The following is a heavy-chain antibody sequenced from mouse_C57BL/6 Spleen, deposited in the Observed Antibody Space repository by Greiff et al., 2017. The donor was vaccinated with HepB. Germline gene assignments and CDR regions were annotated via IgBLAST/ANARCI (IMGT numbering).Heavy chain of an antibody. V-gene: IGHV1-82*01. CDR1: GYAFSSSW. Sequence: LVESGAELVKPGASVKISCKASGYAFSSSWMNWVKQRPGKGLEWIGRIYPGDGDTNYNGKFKGKATLTADKSSSTAYMQLSSLTSEDSAVYFCARKFYDYDGGDYAMDYWGQGTSVTVSS. J-gene: IGHJ4*01. D-gene: IGHD2-4*01. CDR2: IYPGDGDT. CDR3: ARKFYDYDGGDYAMDY.